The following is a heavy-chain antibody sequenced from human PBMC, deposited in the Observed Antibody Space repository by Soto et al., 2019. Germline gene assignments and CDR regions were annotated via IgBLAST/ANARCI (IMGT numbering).Heavy chain of an antibody. V-gene: IGHV4-31*03. D-gene: IGHD2-15*01. Sequence: QVQLQESGSGLVKPSQTLSLTCTVSGGLIASGGYYLSWVRQPPGKGLEWIGNISETGATYYGASLTSRLTISVDTSENQCSLMLTSVTAADTAVYYCAGVEKYCNRGRCDDFDHWGQGIQVTVSS. J-gene: IGHJ4*02. CDR2: ISETGAT. CDR1: GGLIASGGYY. CDR3: AGVEKYCNRGRCDDFDH.